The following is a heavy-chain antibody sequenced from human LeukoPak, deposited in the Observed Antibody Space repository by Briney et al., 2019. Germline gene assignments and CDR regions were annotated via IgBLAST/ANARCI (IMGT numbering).Heavy chain of an antibody. Sequence: AGGSLRLSCAASGFTFSTYGMHWVRQAPGKGLEWVAVISYDGSNKYYADSVKGRFTISRDNSKNTLFLQMNSLRAEDTAVYYCANCDEGTTGCWAFDIWGQGTMVTVSS. J-gene: IGHJ3*02. V-gene: IGHV3-30*18. CDR3: ANCDEGTTGCWAFDI. CDR1: GFTFSTYG. CDR2: ISYDGSNK. D-gene: IGHD4-11*01.